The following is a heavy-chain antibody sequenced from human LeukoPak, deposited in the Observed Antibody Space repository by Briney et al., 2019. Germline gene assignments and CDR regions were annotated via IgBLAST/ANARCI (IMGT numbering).Heavy chain of an antibody. J-gene: IGHJ4*02. Sequence: PGGSLRLSCAASGFTVSSNYMSWVRQAPGKGLEWVSVIYSGGSTYYADSVKGRFTISRDNSKNTLYLQMNSLRAEDTAVYYCARIADYYDSSGQVGYFDYWGQGTLVTVSS. D-gene: IGHD3-22*01. CDR2: IYSGGST. CDR3: ARIADYYDSSGQVGYFDY. V-gene: IGHV3-53*01. CDR1: GFTVSSNY.